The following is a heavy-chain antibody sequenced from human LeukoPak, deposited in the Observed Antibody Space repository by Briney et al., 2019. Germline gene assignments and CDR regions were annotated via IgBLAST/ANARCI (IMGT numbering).Heavy chain of an antibody. CDR2: INSDGSST. J-gene: IGHJ3*02. CDR3: ARDTSVEMAPVAMIDI. D-gene: IGHD5-24*01. CDR1: GFTFSSYW. V-gene: IGHV3-74*01. Sequence: GGSLRLSCAASGFTFSSYWMHWVRQAPGKGLVWVSRINSDGSSTSYADSVKGRFTISRDNAKNTLYLQMNSLRAEDTAVHYCARDTSVEMAPVAMIDIWGQGTMVTVSS.